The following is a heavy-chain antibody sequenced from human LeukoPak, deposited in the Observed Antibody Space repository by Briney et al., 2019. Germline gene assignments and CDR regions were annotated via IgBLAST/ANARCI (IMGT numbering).Heavy chain of an antibody. V-gene: IGHV4-31*03. CDR1: GGSISSGGYY. CDR3: ARERSWFGELQYYYYYMDV. D-gene: IGHD3-10*01. J-gene: IGHJ6*03. CDR2: IYYSGST. Sequence: SQTLSHTCTVSGGSISSGGYYWSWIRQHPGKGLEWIGYIYYSGSTYYNPSLKSRVTISVDTSKNQFSLKLSSVTAADTAVYYCARERSWFGELQYYYYYMDVWGKGTTVTVSS.